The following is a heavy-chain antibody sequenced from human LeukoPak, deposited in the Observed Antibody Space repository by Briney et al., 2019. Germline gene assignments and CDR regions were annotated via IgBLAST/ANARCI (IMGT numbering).Heavy chain of an antibody. J-gene: IGHJ3*02. CDR2: IYYSGST. CDR1: GGSISSYY. CDR3: AREGYSDAFDI. D-gene: IGHD2-15*01. Sequence: PSETLSLTCTVSGGSISSYYWSWIRQPPGKGLEWIGYIYYSGSTNYNPSLKSRVTISVDTSKNQFSLKLSSVTAADTAVYYCAREGYSDAFDIWGQGTMVTASS. V-gene: IGHV4-59*01.